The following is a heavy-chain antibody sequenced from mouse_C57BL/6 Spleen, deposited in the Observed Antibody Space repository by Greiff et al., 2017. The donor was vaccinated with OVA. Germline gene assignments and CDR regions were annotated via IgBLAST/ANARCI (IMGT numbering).Heavy chain of an antibody. CDR1: GYTFTSYG. CDR3: PREEDGAY. CDR2: IYPRSGNT. J-gene: IGHJ3*01. D-gene: IGHD2-3*01. Sequence: VQLQQSGAELARPGASVKLSCKASGYTFTSYGISWVKQRTGQGLEWIGEIYPRSGNTYYNEKFKGKATLTADKSSSTAYMELRSLTSEDSAVYFCPREEDGAYWGQGTLVTVSA. V-gene: IGHV1-81*01.